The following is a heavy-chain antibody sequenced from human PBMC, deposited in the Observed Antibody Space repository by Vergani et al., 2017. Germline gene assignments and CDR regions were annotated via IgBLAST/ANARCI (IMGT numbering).Heavy chain of an antibody. V-gene: IGHV4-30-4*01. D-gene: IGHD2-2*01. CDR2: IYYSGST. CDR3: ARVRYCSSTSCYQYYFDY. CDR1: GGSISSGDYY. J-gene: IGHJ4*02. Sequence: QVQLQESGPGLVKPSQTLSLTCAVSGGSISSGDYYWSWIRQPPGKGLEWIGYIYYSGSTYYNPSLKSRVTISVDTSKTQFSLKLSSVTAADTAVYYCARVRYCSSTSCYQYYFDYWGQGTLVTVSS.